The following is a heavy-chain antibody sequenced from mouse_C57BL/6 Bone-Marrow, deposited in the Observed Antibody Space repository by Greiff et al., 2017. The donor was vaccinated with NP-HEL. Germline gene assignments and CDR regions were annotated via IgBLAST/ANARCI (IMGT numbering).Heavy chain of an antibody. D-gene: IGHD2-10*01. Sequence: EVKLVESGGDLVKPGGSLKLSCAASGFTFSSYGMSWVRQTPDKRLEWVATISSGGSYTYYPDSVKGRFTISRDNAKNTLYLQMSSLKSEDTAMYYCARRAYFYFDYWGQGTTLTVSS. J-gene: IGHJ2*01. CDR2: ISSGGSYT. CDR3: ARRAYFYFDY. V-gene: IGHV5-6*02. CDR1: GFTFSSYG.